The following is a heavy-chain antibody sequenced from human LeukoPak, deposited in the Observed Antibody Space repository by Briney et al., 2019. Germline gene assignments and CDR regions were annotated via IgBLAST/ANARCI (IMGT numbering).Heavy chain of an antibody. CDR3: ARSRWLDAFDY. D-gene: IGHD6-19*01. V-gene: IGHV3-74*01. CDR1: GFTFSSYW. Sequence: PGGSLRLSCAASGFTFSSYWMHWVRQAPGKGLVWVSRINSDGSTTNYADSVKGRFTISRDNAKNTLYLQMNSLRADDTAVYYCARSRWLDAFDYWGLGTLVTVSS. CDR2: INSDGSTT. J-gene: IGHJ4*02.